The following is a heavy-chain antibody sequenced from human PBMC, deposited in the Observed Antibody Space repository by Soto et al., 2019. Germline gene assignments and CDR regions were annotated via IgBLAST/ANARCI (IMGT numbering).Heavy chain of an antibody. V-gene: IGHV4-59*01. CDR2: IYYSGST. CDR1: GDSISSYY. Sequence: PSETLSLTCTVSGDSISSYYWSWIRQPPGKGLEWIGYIYYSGSTNYNPSLKSRVTISVDTSKNQFSLKLSSVTAADTAVYYCARLVVPAAIFYWFDPWGQGTLVTVSS. J-gene: IGHJ5*02. CDR3: ARLVVPAAIFYWFDP. D-gene: IGHD2-2*01.